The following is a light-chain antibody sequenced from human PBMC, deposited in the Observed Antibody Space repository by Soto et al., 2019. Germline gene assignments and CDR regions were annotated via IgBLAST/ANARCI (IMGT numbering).Light chain of an antibody. J-gene: IGLJ2*01. CDR1: SSDVGGYNY. CDR3: SSFAGSDNVV. Sequence: QSALTQPRSVSGSPGQSVTISCTGTSSDVGGYNYVSWYQHHPGKAPKLMIYEVNKRPSGVPGRFSGSKSGNTASLTVSGLQAEDEADYYCSSFAGSDNVVFGGGTKLTVL. CDR2: EVN. V-gene: IGLV2-8*01.